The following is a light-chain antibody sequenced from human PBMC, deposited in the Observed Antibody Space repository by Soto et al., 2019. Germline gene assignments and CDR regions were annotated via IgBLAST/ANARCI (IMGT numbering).Light chain of an antibody. CDR3: QKYNSAPLT. CDR2: AAS. V-gene: IGKV1-27*01. J-gene: IGKJ4*01. CDR1: QGIGNY. Sequence: DIQMTQSPSSLSASIGDRLTITCRASQGIGNYLAWYQQKPGKVPKLLIYAASTLQSGVPSRFSGGGSGTDFTLTISSLQPEDVATYYCQKYNSAPLTFGGGTKVDI.